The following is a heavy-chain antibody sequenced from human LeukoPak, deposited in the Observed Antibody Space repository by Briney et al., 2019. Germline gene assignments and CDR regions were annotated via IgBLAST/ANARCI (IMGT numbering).Heavy chain of an antibody. V-gene: IGHV3-74*03. CDR1: GFTFDDHA. D-gene: IGHD3-22*01. CDR3: ARDQAPSMQYYEISGYLDY. CDR2: INSDGRSA. Sequence: GRSLRLSCAASGFTFDDHAMHWVRQAPGKGLVWVARINSDGRSAAYADSVKGRFTISRDNARHTVYLQMSNLTAEDTAVYYCARDQAPSMQYYEISGYLDYWGQGALVTVSS. J-gene: IGHJ4*02.